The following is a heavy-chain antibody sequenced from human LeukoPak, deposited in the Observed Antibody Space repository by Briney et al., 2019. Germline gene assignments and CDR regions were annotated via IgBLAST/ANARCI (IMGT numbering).Heavy chain of an antibody. CDR2: INTDGSAT. CDR3: ARGTAVTAGIDY. Sequence: GGSLGLSCAVPGFNFSSYWMHWVRQAPGKGLVWVSLINTDGSATTYGDSAKGRFTVSRDNDKNTLFLEMNSLRVEDTAVYYCARGTAVTAGIDYWGQGNLVTVSS. CDR1: GFNFSSYW. D-gene: IGHD6-13*01. J-gene: IGHJ4*02. V-gene: IGHV3-74*01.